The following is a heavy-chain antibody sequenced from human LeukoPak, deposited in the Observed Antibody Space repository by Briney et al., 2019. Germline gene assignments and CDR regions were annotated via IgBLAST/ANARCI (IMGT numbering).Heavy chain of an antibody. Sequence: ASVKVSCKASGYTFTSYYMHWVRQAPGQGLEWMGIINPSGGSTSYAQKFQGRVTMTRDTSTSTVYMELSSLRSEDTAVYYCAKAGYSSSWRYAFDIWGQGTMVTVSS. J-gene: IGHJ3*02. CDR1: GYTFTSYY. D-gene: IGHD6-13*01. CDR3: AKAGYSSSWRYAFDI. CDR2: INPSGGST. V-gene: IGHV1-46*01.